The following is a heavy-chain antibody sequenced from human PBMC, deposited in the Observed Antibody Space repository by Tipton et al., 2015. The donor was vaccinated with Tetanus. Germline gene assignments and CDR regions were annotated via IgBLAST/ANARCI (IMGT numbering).Heavy chain of an antibody. CDR1: GYTFTSYY. V-gene: IGHV1-46*01. D-gene: IGHD6-19*01. CDR2: INPSGGST. Sequence: QSGAEVKKPGASVEVSCKASGYTFTSYYMHWVRQAPGQGLEWMGIINPSGGSTSYAQKFQGRVTMTRDTSTSTVYMELSSLRSEDTAVYYCAYNSGRYNWFDPWGQGTLVTVSS. J-gene: IGHJ5*02. CDR3: AYNSGRYNWFDP.